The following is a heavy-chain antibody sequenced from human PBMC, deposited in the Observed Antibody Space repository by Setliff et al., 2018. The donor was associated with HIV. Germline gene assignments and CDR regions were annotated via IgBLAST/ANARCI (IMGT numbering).Heavy chain of an antibody. CDR2: IIPIFETT. CDR3: ARGQGVHFWVNDAFDI. Sequence: ASVKVSCKASGGTFGSYAISWVRQAPGQGLEWLGGIIPIFETTNYAQKFQGRVTITADKSTSTIYMELSSLRSDDTAVYYCARGQGVHFWVNDAFDIWGQGTMVT. V-gene: IGHV1-69*06. D-gene: IGHD3-10*01. J-gene: IGHJ3*02. CDR1: GGTFGSYA.